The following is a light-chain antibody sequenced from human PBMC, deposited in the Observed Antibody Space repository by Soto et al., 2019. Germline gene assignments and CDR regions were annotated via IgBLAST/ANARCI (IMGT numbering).Light chain of an antibody. CDR1: QSVRSSY. CDR3: QQYGGSPVT. J-gene: IGKJ1*01. CDR2: AAS. Sequence: EIVLTQSPGTLYVSPGERATLSCRASQSVRSSYLAWYQQKPGQAPRFLIYAASSRAPGIPDRFSGSGSGTDFTLTIIRLEPEDFAVYYCQQYGGSPVTFGQGNKVEIK. V-gene: IGKV3-20*01.